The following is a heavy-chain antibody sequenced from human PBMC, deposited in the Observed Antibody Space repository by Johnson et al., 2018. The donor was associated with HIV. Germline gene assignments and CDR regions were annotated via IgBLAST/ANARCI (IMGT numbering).Heavy chain of an antibody. D-gene: IGHD3-10*01. Sequence: VQLVESGGGLVKPGGSLRLSCVASGFTFSNAWMSWVRQAPGKGLEWVGRIKSKTDGGTTDYAAPVKGRFTISRDDSKNTLYLQMNSLKTEDTAVYYCARDPPSYGSGSYFRAFDILGQGTMVTVSS. V-gene: IGHV3-15*01. CDR2: IKSKTDGGTT. CDR3: ARDPPSYGSGSYFRAFDI. CDR1: GFTFSNAW. J-gene: IGHJ3*02.